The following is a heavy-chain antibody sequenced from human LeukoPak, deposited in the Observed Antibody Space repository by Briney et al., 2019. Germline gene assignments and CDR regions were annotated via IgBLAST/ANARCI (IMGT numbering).Heavy chain of an antibody. V-gene: IGHV4-59*01. CDR2: IYYSGST. CDR1: GGSISSYY. CDR3: ARESDSNYVAY. Sequence: PSETLSLTCTVSGGSISSYYWSWIRQPPGKGLEWIGYIYYSGSTNYNPSLKSRVTISVDTSKNQFSLKLSSVTAADTAVYYCARESDSNYVAYWGQGTLVTVSS. J-gene: IGHJ4*02. D-gene: IGHD4-11*01.